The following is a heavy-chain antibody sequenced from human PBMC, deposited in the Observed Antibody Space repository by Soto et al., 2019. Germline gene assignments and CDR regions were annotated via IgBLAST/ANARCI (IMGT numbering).Heavy chain of an antibody. D-gene: IGHD1-26*01. Sequence: EVPLLESGGTLVQVGGSLRLSCVASGFSFSNYAVTWVRRAPGKWLEWVPAISRGGAGTYYADSGKGRFTISRDNSKNTVDLQMKSLRVEDTAVYHCAYRSKSGCNYGGNAMDVWGQGTPVIVS. CDR2: ISRGGAGT. CDR1: GFSFSNYA. CDR3: AYRSKSGCNYGGNAMDV. V-gene: IGHV3-23*01. J-gene: IGHJ6*02.